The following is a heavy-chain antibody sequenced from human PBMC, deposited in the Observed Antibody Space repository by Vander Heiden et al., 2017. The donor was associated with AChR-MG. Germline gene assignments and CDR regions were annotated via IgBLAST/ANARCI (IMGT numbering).Heavy chain of an antibody. CDR1: GSTFSSYA. V-gene: IGHV1-69*01. J-gene: IGHJ3*02. CDR3: ARGGITGTFSAFDI. CDR2: IIPIFGTA. D-gene: IGHD1-20*01. Sequence: QVQLVQSGAAVKKPGSSVKASCKASGSTFSSYAISRVRQAPGQGLEWMGGIIPIFGTANYAQKCQGRVTITADESTSTAYMELSSLRSEDTAVYYCARGGITGTFSAFDIWGQGTMVTVSS.